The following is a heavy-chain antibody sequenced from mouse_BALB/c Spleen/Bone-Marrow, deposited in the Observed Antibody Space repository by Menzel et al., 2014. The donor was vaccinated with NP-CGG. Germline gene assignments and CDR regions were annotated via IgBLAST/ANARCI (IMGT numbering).Heavy chain of an antibody. CDR1: GDSITSGY. Sequence: EVKVVESGPSLVKPSQTLSLTCSVTGDSITSGYWNWIRKFPGNKLEYMGYISYSGSTYYNPSLKSRISITRDTSKNQYYLQLNSVTTEDTATYYCARYYYGSSYWYFDVWGAGTTVTVSS. CDR3: ARYYYGSSYWYFDV. J-gene: IGHJ1*01. V-gene: IGHV3-8*02. D-gene: IGHD1-1*01. CDR2: ISYSGST.